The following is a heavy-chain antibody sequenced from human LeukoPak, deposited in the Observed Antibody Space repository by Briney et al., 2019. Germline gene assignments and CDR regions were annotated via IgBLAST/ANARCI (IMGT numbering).Heavy chain of an antibody. Sequence: SGTLSLICGVSGGSISSTNWWTWIRQPPGKGLEWIGEVHLDGRTNYNPSLESRLTMSVDLSENHISLKLTSVTAADTAVCYCAREGGFYRPLDYTGQGTLVTVSS. CDR2: VHLDGRT. V-gene: IGHV4-4*02. J-gene: IGHJ4*02. D-gene: IGHD3-3*01. CDR1: GGSISSTNW. CDR3: AREGGFYRPLDY.